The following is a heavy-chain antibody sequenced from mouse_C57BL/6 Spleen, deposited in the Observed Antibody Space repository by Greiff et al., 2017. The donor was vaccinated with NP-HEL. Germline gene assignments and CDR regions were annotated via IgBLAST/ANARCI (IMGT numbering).Heavy chain of an antibody. Sequence: VQLKESGPELVKPGASVKMSCKASGYTFTDYNMHWVKQSPGKSLEWIGYINPNNGGTSSNQKFKGKATLTVNKSSSTAYMERRSLTSEDSAVYYCARGLLRDYYFDYWGQGTTLTVSS. CDR2: INPNNGGT. J-gene: IGHJ2*01. CDR3: ARGLLRDYYFDY. V-gene: IGHV1-22*01. D-gene: IGHD2-1*01. CDR1: GYTFTDYN.